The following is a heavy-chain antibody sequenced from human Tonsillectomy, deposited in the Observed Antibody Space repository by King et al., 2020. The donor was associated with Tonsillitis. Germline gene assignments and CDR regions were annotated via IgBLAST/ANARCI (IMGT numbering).Heavy chain of an antibody. J-gene: IGHJ4*02. CDR1: GFTFSRNA. CDR2: ISHDGSKQ. Sequence: VQLVESGGGVVQPGRSLRLSCAASGFTFSRNAIHWVRQAPGKGLEWVATISHDGSKQYYADSVKGRFTISRHNSKNTVSLQMNSLRIEETATYYCARDPLGGGYPPVADYWGKGTLVTVSS. V-gene: IGHV3-30-3*01. CDR3: ARDPLGGGYPPVADY. D-gene: IGHD5-12*01.